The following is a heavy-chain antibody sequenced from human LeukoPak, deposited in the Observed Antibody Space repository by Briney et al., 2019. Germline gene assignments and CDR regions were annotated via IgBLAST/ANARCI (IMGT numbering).Heavy chain of an antibody. J-gene: IGHJ4*02. V-gene: IGHV4-39*01. D-gene: IGHD4-23*01. CDR1: GGSISSSSYY. Sequence: PSETLSLTCTVSGGSISSSSYYWGWIRQPPGKGLAWIGSIYYSGSTYYNPSLKSRVTISVDTSKNQFSLKLSSVTAADTAVYYCARHSRIDYGGNSGWNYWGQGTLVTVSS. CDR2: IYYSGST. CDR3: ARHSRIDYGGNSGWNY.